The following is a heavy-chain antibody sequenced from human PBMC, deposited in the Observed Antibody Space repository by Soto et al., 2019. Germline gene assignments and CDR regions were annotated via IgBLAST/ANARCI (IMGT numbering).Heavy chain of an antibody. V-gene: IGHV4-59*08. D-gene: IGHD3-10*01. CDR2: IYYSGST. J-gene: IGHJ6*02. CDR1: GGSISSYY. Sequence: SETLSLTCTVSGGSISSYYWSWIRQPPGKGLEWIGYIYYSGSTNYNPSLKSRVTISVDTSKNQFSLKLSSVTAADTAVYYCASAFGDPYYYGMDVWGQGTTVTVSS. CDR3: ASAFGDPYYYGMDV.